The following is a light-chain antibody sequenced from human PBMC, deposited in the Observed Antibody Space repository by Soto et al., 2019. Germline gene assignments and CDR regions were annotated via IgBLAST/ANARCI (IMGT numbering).Light chain of an antibody. CDR3: QTWDTGKGV. Sequence: QPVLTQSPSASASLGASVKLTCTLSSGHSTYAVAWHQQQPKKGPRYLMHVKSDGSHSKGDGIPDRFSGSSSGAERHLTISSLQSEDEADYYCQTWDTGKGVFGGGTKVTVL. V-gene: IGLV4-69*01. J-gene: IGLJ2*01. CDR1: SGHSTYA. CDR2: VKSDGSH.